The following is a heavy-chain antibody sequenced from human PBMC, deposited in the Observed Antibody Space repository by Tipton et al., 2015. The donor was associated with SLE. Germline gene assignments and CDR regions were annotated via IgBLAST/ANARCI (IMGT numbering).Heavy chain of an antibody. J-gene: IGHJ4*02. D-gene: IGHD2-2*01. CDR2: IYSSGSRA. Sequence: SLRLSCAASGFTFSSYAMSWVRQAPGKGLEWVSVIYSSGSRAYYADSVKGRFTISRDNSKNTLYLQMNSLRAEDTAVYYCAGEACSSATCYFDYWGQGTLVTVSS. CDR3: AGEACSSATCYFDY. CDR1: GFTFSSYA. V-gene: IGHV3-23*05.